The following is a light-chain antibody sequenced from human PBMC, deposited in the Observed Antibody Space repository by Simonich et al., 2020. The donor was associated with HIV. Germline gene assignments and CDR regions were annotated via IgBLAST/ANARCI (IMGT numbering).Light chain of an antibody. V-gene: IGKV3D-20*01. CDR1: QSVSSNY. J-gene: IGKJ4*01. CDR2: HTS. CDR3: QQYNNWPT. Sequence: EIVLTQSPGTLSLSPGEGPTLSCRARQSVSSNYLAWYQQKPGLAPRLLIYHTSNRATGIPERFSGSGSGTDFTLTISSLEPEDFAVYYCQQYNNWPTFGGGTKVEIK.